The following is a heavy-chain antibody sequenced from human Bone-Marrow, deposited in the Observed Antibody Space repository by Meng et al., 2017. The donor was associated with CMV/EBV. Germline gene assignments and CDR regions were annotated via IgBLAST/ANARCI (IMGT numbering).Heavy chain of an antibody. CDR1: GGSFSGYY. J-gene: IGHJ6*02. CDR2: INHSGST. Sequence: SETLSLTCAVYGGSFSGYYWSWIRQPPGKGLEWIGEINHSGSTNYNPSLKSRVTISVDTSKNQFSLKLSTVTAADTDVYYCARDGRPYYDFWSGYYDYYYGMDVWGQGTTVTVSS. D-gene: IGHD3-3*01. V-gene: IGHV4-34*01. CDR3: ARDGRPYYDFWSGYYDYYYGMDV.